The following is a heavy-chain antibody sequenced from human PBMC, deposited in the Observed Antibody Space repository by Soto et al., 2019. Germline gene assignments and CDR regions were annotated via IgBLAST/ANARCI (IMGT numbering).Heavy chain of an antibody. D-gene: IGHD3-16*01. V-gene: IGHV3-15*07. Sequence: GGSLRLSCAVFGLGLDNAWMNWVRQSPGKGLEWVGRIKGKNVGGTREYAAPVKGRFTVSIDESKNMFLLQMDSLETEDTAIYYCTTEYYGGFEHWGQGTLVTVSS. J-gene: IGHJ4*02. CDR2: IKGKNVGGTR. CDR1: GLGLDNAW. CDR3: TTEYYGGFEH.